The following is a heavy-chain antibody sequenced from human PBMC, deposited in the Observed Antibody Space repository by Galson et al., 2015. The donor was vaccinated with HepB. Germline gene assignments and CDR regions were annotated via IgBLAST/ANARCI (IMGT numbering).Heavy chain of an antibody. Sequence: SLRLSCAASGFTFSSYWMHWVRQAPGKGLVWVSRINSDGSSTSYADSVKGRFTISRDNAKNTLYLQMNSLRAEDTAVYYCARGGITIFGVASLGGGGGDQGTLVTVSS. D-gene: IGHD3-3*01. CDR3: ARGGITIFGVASLGGGG. J-gene: IGHJ4*02. CDR2: INSDGSST. V-gene: IGHV3-74*01. CDR1: GFTFSSYW.